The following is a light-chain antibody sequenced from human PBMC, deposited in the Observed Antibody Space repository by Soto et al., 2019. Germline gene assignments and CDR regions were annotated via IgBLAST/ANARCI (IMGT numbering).Light chain of an antibody. J-gene: IGLJ1*01. Sequence: QSVLTQPPSVSGSPGQSVTISCTGTSTDFVSYNRVSWYQQPPGTAPKLMIYEVSKRPSGVPDRFSGSKSGNTASLTISGLQAADEADYYCSLYTSENAYAFGTGTKVTAL. V-gene: IGLV2-18*01. CDR3: SLYTSENAYA. CDR2: EVS. CDR1: STDFVSYNR.